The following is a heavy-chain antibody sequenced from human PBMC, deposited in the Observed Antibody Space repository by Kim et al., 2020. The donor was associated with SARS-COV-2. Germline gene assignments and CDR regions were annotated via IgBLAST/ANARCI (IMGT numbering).Heavy chain of an antibody. CDR3: ARAGGYSSGWEIFDY. J-gene: IGHJ4*02. Sequence: SETLSLTCAVSGGSISSSNWWSWVRQPPGKGLEWIGEIYHSGSTNYNPSLKSRVTISVDKSKNQFSLKLSSVTAADTAVYYCARAGGYSSGWEIFDYWGQGTLVTVSS. CDR1: GGSISSSNW. CDR2: IYHSGST. V-gene: IGHV4-4*02. D-gene: IGHD6-19*01.